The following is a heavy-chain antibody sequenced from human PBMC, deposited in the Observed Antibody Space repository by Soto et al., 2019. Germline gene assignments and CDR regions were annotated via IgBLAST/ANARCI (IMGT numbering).Heavy chain of an antibody. Sequence: GGSLRLSCAASGFTFSSYAMSWVRQAPGKGLEWVSAISGSGGSTYYADSVKGRFTISRDNSKNTLYLQMNSMSAEDTAVYYWSKLFVLMVYEPSWAFDIWGQGTMVTVSS. J-gene: IGHJ3*02. V-gene: IGHV3-23*01. D-gene: IGHD2-8*01. CDR3: SKLFVLMVYEPSWAFDI. CDR2: ISGSGGST. CDR1: GFTFSSYA.